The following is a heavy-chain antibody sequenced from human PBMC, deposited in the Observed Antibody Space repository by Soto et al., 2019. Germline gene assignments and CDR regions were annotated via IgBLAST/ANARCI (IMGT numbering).Heavy chain of an antibody. J-gene: IGHJ6*02. CDR2: IYPGDSDT. CDR3: ARFGSSSPYYSYGMDV. V-gene: IGHV5-51*01. D-gene: IGHD6-6*01. CDR1: GYSFTSYW. Sequence: GESLKISCKGSGYSFTSYWIGWVRQMPGKGLEWMGIIYPGDSDTRYSPSFQGQVTISADKSISTAYLQWSSLKASDTAMYYCARFGSSSPYYSYGMDVWGQGTTVTVSS.